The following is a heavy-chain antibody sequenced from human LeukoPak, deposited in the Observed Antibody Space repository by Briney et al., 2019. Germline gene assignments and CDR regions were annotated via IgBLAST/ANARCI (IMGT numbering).Heavy chain of an antibody. CDR3: AKDGSTMVRGVIMSDFDY. CDR1: GFTFSSYG. CDR2: IRYDGSNK. D-gene: IGHD3-10*01. Sequence: PGGSLRLSCAASGFTFSSYGMHWVRQAPGKGLEWVAFIRYDGSNKYYADSVKGRFTISRDNSKNTLYLQMNSLRAEDTAVYFCAKDGSTMVRGVIMSDFDYWGQGTLVTVSS. V-gene: IGHV3-30*02. J-gene: IGHJ4*02.